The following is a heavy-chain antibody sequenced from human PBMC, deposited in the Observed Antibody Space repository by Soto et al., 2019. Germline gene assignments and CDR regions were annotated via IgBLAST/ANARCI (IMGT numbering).Heavy chain of an antibody. CDR3: ASEEENYYDSSGYYGVSY. Sequence: SVKVSCKASGGTFSSYAISWVRQAPGQGLEWMGGIIPIFGTANYAQKFQGRVTITADESTSTAYMELSSLRSEDTAVYYCASEEENYYDSSGYYGVSYWGQGTLVTVS. V-gene: IGHV1-69*13. D-gene: IGHD3-22*01. CDR1: GGTFSSYA. J-gene: IGHJ4*02. CDR2: IIPIFGTA.